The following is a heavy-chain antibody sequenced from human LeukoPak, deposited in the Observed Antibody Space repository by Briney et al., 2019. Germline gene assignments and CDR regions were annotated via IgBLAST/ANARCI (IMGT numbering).Heavy chain of an antibody. CDR2: IYYSGST. D-gene: IGHD1-26*01. CDR3: AKTSGTYPNYAFDI. CDR1: GGSISSISYY. J-gene: IGHJ3*02. V-gene: IGHV4-39*07. Sequence: SETLSLTCTVSGGSISSISYYWGWIRQPPGRGLEWIGNIYYSGSTYYNPSLKSRVTISVDTSKNQFSLKLSSVTAADTAVYYCAKTSGTYPNYAFDIWGQGTLVTVSS.